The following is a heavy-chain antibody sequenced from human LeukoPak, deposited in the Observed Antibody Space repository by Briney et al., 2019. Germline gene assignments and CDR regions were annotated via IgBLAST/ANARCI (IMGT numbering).Heavy chain of an antibody. D-gene: IGHD2-8*01. V-gene: IGHV3-21*01. CDR2: ISSSSSYI. CDR3: AREGGYCTNGVCSPGGGYNWFDP. Sequence: GGSLRLSCAASGFTFSSYSMNWVRQAPGKGLEGVSSISSSSSYIYYADSVKGRFTISRDNAKNSLYLQMNSLRAEDTAVYYCAREGGYCTNGVCSPGGGYNWFDPWGQGTLVTVSS. CDR1: GFTFSSYS. J-gene: IGHJ5*02.